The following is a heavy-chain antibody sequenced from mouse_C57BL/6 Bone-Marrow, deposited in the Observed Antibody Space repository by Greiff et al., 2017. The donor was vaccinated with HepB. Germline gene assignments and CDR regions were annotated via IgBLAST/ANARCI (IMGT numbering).Heavy chain of an antibody. J-gene: IGHJ3*01. CDR3: VRGYYDYS. D-gene: IGHD2-4*01. CDR2: IRSKSNNYAT. V-gene: IGHV10-1*01. Sequence: DVMLVESGGGLVQPKGSLKLSCAASGFSFNTYAMNWVRQAPGKGLEWVARIRSKSNNYATYYADSVKDRFTISRDDSESMLYLQMNNLKTEDTAMYYCVRGYYDYSWGQGTLVTVSA. CDR1: GFSFNTYA.